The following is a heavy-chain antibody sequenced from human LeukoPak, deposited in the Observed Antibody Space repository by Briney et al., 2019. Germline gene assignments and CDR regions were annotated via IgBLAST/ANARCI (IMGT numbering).Heavy chain of an antibody. V-gene: IGHV4-39*01. CDR1: GGSIRSSYYY. J-gene: IGHJ5*02. D-gene: IGHD1-1*01. CDR2: IYDSGST. Sequence: SETLSLTCTVSGGSIRSSYYYWGWIRQPPGKGLEWIGSIYDSGSTYYNPSLKSRVTISVDTSKNQFSLKLNSVTAADTAVYYCARYNWNTWFDPWGQGALATVSS. CDR3: ARYNWNTWFDP.